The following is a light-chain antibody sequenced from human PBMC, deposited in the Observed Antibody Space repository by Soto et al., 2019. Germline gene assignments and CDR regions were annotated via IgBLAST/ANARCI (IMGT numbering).Light chain of an antibody. J-gene: IGLJ1*01. V-gene: IGLV2-14*01. CDR2: DVS. CDR3: SSYTSSSTPQFV. CDR1: SSDVGGYNY. Sequence: QSVLTQPASVSGSPGQSITISCTGTSSDVGGYNYVSWYQQHPGKAPKLMIYDVSNRPSGVSNRFSGSKSGNTVSLTISGLQAEDEADYYCSSYTSSSTPQFVFGTGTKVTV.